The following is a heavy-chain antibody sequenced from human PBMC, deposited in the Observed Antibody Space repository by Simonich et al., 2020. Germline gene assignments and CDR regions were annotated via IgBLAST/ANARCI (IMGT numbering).Heavy chain of an antibody. CDR3: AGGPGIYYYYGMDV. Sequence: GAEVTKPGASVKVSCKASGYTFTGYYMHWVRQAPGQGLEWMGRINPNSGGTNYAQKFQGRVTMTRDTSISTAYMALSRLRSDDTAVYYCAGGPGIYYYYGMDVWGQGTTVTVSS. D-gene: IGHD3-10*01. J-gene: IGHJ6*02. CDR2: INPNSGGT. V-gene: IGHV1-2*06. CDR1: GYTFTGYY.